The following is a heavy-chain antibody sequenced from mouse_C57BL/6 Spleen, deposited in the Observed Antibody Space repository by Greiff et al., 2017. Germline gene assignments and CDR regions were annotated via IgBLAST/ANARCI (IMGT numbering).Heavy chain of an antibody. V-gene: IGHV1-72*01. CDR1: GYTFTSYW. CDR3: ARDVNDDALDY. Sequence: QVQLQQPGAELVKPGASVKLSCKASGYTFTSYWMHWVKQRPGRGLAWIGRIGPNSGGTKYNEKFKSKATLTVDKHSRTAYMQISRLTSEDTAVYDSARDVNDDALDYWGQGTSVTVSA. D-gene: IGHD2-12*01. J-gene: IGHJ4*01. CDR2: IGPNSGGT.